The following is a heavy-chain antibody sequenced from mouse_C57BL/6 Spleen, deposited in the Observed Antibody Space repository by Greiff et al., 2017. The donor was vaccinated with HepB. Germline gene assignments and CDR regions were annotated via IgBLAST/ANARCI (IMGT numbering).Heavy chain of an antibody. V-gene: IGHV1-52*01. CDR1: GYTFTSYW. J-gene: IGHJ3*01. D-gene: IGHD2-5*01. Sequence: VQLQQPGAELVRPGSSVKLSCKASGYTFTSYWMHWVKQRPIQGLEWIGNIDPSDSETHYNQKFKDKATLTVDKSSSTAYMQLSSLTSEDSAVYYCAKGAYSNYGAWFAYWGQGTLVTVSA. CDR3: AKGAYSNYGAWFAY. CDR2: IDPSDSET.